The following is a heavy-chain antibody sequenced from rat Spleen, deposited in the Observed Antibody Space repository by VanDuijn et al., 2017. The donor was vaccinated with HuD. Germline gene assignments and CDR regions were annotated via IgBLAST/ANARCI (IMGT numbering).Heavy chain of an antibody. D-gene: IGHD1-12*01. CDR1: GFTFSDFY. CDR2: INYDGGGT. J-gene: IGHJ4*01. Sequence: EVQLVESGGGLVQPGRSLKLSCAASGFTFSDFYLAWVRQTPTKGLEWVASINYDGGGTYYRDSVKGRVTISRDNAKSTVYLQMTRLRSEDTATYYCTSLSMDAWGQGTSVTVSS. V-gene: IGHV5-20*01. CDR3: TSLSMDA.